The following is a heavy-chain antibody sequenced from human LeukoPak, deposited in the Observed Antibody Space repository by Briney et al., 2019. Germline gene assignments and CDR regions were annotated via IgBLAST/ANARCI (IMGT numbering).Heavy chain of an antibody. D-gene: IGHD6-19*01. CDR1: GFTLSYYW. Sequence: GGSLRLSCAASGFTLSYYWKSWVRQAPGKGLEWVANIKQDGSEKYYVDSVKGRFTISRDNAKNSLYLQMNSLKAEDTAVYYCARYGNGAWLGHYAFDMWGQGTMVTVSS. CDR3: ARYGNGAWLGHYAFDM. V-gene: IGHV3-7*01. CDR2: IKQDGSEK. J-gene: IGHJ3*02.